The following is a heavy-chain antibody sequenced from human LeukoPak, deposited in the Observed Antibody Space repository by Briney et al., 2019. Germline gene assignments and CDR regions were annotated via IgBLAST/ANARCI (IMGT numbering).Heavy chain of an antibody. CDR1: GGSFSGYY. J-gene: IGHJ4*02. CDR2: INHSGST. V-gene: IGHV4-34*01. CDR3: ARDYYYDSSGYYYYFDY. Sequence: SETLSLTCAVYGGSFSGYYWSWIRQPPGKGLEWIGEINHSGSTNYNPSLKSRVTISVDTSKNQFSLKLSSVTAADTAVYYCARDYYYDSSGYYYYFDYWGQGTLVTASS. D-gene: IGHD3-22*01.